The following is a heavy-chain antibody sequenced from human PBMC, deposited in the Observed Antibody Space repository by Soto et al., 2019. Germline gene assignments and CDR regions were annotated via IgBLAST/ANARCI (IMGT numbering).Heavy chain of an antibody. D-gene: IGHD3-16*02. Sequence: SETLSLTCTVYGGSISGYYWSWIRQPPGKGLEWIGYIYYSGSTNYNPSLKSRVTISVDTSKNQFSLKLSSVTAADTAVYYCARQKGDYIWGSYRYLGPFDYWGQGTLVTVSS. CDR2: IYYSGST. J-gene: IGHJ4*02. CDR1: GGSISGYY. CDR3: ARQKGDYIWGSYRYLGPFDY. V-gene: IGHV4-59*01.